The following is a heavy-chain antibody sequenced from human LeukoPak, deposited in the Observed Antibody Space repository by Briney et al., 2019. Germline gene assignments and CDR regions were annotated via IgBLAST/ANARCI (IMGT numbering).Heavy chain of an antibody. V-gene: IGHV3-23*01. CDR3: AKGTHYYYFYYMDV. Sequence: GGTLRLSCAASGFTFSSYAMSWVRQAPGKGLEWVSGISGSGGSTYYADSVKGRFTISRDNSKNTLYLQMISLRAEDTAVYYCAKGTHYYYFYYMDVWGKGTTVTVSS. CDR1: GFTFSSYA. CDR2: ISGSGGST. D-gene: IGHD1-14*01. J-gene: IGHJ6*03.